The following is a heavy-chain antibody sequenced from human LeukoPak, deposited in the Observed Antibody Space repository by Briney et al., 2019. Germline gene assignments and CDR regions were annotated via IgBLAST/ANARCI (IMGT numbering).Heavy chain of an antibody. Sequence: SETLSLACTVSGGSISRSTYSGGWIRQPPGKGLEWIGTIYYSGNTDYNPSLKSRVTISVDTSKNQFSLKLRFVTAADTAVYYCARLAPSASPYNCFDPWGQGTLVTVSS. V-gene: IGHV4-39*01. D-gene: IGHD3-16*01. CDR3: ARLAPSASPYNCFDP. J-gene: IGHJ5*02. CDR1: GGSISRSTYS. CDR2: IYYSGNT.